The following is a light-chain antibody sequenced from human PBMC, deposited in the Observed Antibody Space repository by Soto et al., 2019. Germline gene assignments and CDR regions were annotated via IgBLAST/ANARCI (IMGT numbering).Light chain of an antibody. V-gene: IGKV3-15*01. J-gene: IGKJ5*01. Sequence: EIVMQLAPSKLSVAPCERAKLSFSASQSVNSNYLAWYQQHPGQPPRLLIYGISTRATGIPARFSGSGSGTEFSLTIRSLQSEDFAVYYCQQYSKWPITFGKGTRLEIK. CDR1: QSVNSN. CDR3: QQYSKWPIT. CDR2: GIS.